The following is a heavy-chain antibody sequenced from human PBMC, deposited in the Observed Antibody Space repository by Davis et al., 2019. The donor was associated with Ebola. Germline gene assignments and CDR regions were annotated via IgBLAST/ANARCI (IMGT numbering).Heavy chain of an antibody. V-gene: IGHV1-69*13. CDR2: IIPIFDTA. Sequence: SVKVSCKASGGTFSSYAISWVRQAPGQGLEWVGGIIPIFDTASYAHNFQDRVTITADESRITACLELSSLRSEDTAVYYCAKDRYYVNSPLYFESETWGQGTLVTVSS. J-gene: IGHJ4*02. D-gene: IGHD3-22*01. CDR1: GGTFSSYA. CDR3: AKDRYYVNSPLYFESET.